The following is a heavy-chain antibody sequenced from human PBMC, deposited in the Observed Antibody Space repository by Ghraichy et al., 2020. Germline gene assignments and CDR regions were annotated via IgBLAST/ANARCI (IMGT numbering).Heavy chain of an antibody. CDR3: ARSLLWFGELSGYYYGMDV. J-gene: IGHJ6*04. CDR2: ISSSGSTI. Sequence: GESLNISCAASGFTFSSYEMNWVRQAPGKGLEWVSYISSSGSTIYYADSVKGRFTISRDNAKNSLYLQMNSLRAEDTAVYYCARSLLWFGELSGYYYGMDVWGKGTTVTVSS. CDR1: GFTFSSYE. D-gene: IGHD3-10*01. V-gene: IGHV3-48*03.